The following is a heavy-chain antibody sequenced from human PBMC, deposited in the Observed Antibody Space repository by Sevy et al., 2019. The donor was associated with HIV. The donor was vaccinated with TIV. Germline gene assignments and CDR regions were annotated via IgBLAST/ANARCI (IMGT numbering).Heavy chain of an antibody. CDR3: AKDMYDSSGYHPDX. CDR2: ISWNSGSI. J-gene: IGHJ4*02. D-gene: IGHD3-22*01. CDR1: GXXFDDYA. V-gene: IGHV3-9*01. Sequence: GGSLRLSCAASGXXFDDYAMHWVRQAPGKGLEWVSGISWNSGSIGYADSVKGRFTISRDNAKNSLYLQMNSLRAEDTALYYCAKDMYDSSGYHPDXWGQGTLVTVSS.